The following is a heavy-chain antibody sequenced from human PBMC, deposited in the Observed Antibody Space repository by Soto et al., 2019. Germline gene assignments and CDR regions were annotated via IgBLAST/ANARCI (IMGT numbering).Heavy chain of an antibody. Sequence: PXESLKISFTGFGYTFTTFWISWVRQIPGRGLEWMGRIDPRDSYTNYSPSFQGHVTISGDKSISTVYLQWASLKASDTAMYYCARLYCSSSTCDSWFDPWGQGTLVTVSS. V-gene: IGHV5-10-1*01. CDR3: ARLYCSSSTCDSWFDP. CDR1: GYTFTTFW. CDR2: IDPRDSYT. J-gene: IGHJ5*02. D-gene: IGHD2-2*01.